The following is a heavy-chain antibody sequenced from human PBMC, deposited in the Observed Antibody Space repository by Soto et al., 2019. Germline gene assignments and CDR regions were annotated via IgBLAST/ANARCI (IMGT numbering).Heavy chain of an antibody. Sequence: ASVKVSCKASGYTFTGYYMHWVRQAPGQGLEWMGWINPNSGGTNYAQKFQGRVTMTRDTSISTAYMELSRLRSDDTAVYYCARGLRWGVRPDAFDIWGQGTMVTVSS. J-gene: IGHJ3*02. CDR3: ARGLRWGVRPDAFDI. V-gene: IGHV1-2*02. CDR2: INPNSGGT. D-gene: IGHD3-16*01. CDR1: GYTFTGYY.